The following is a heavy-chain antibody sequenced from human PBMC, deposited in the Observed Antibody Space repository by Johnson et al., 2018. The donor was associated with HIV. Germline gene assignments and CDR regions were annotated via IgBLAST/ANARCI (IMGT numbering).Heavy chain of an antibody. V-gene: IGHV3-20*04. J-gene: IGHJ3*02. D-gene: IGHD6-13*01. CDR1: EFTFDDYG. CDR2: INWNVCST. Sequence: MLLVESGGGVVRRGGSLRLSCAASEFTFDDYGMTLVRPAPGTGLDWVCSINWNVCSTDYAYSVNGRVTVSRDNAKNSLYLQMNSLRVEDTAFYYCARGKGAAVGLDAFDIWGQGTMVIVSS. CDR3: ARGKGAAVGLDAFDI.